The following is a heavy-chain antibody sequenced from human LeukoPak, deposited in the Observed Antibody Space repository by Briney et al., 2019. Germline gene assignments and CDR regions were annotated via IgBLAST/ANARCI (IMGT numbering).Heavy chain of an antibody. CDR2: IKQDGSEK. CDR3: AKDYYGSGSLFDY. CDR1: GFTFSSYW. D-gene: IGHD3-10*01. Sequence: GGSLRLSCAASGFTFSSYWMSWVRQAPGKGLEWVANIKQDGSEKYYVDSVKGRFTISRDNAKNSLYLQMNSLRAEDTAVYYCAKDYYGSGSLFDYWGQGTLVTVSS. V-gene: IGHV3-7*01. J-gene: IGHJ4*02.